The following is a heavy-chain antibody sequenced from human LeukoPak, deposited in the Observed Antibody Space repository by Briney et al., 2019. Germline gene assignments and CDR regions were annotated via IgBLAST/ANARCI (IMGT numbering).Heavy chain of an antibody. CDR2: IRYDGSNK. J-gene: IGHJ1*01. V-gene: IGHV3-30*02. D-gene: IGHD3-22*01. Sequence: PGGSLRLSCAASGFTFSSYGMHWVRQAPGKGLEWVAFIRYDGSNKYYADSVKGRFTISRDNSKNTLYLQMNSLRAEDTAVYYCAKDVQYYYDSSGSFQHWGQGTLVTVSS. CDR3: AKDVQYYYDSSGSFQH. CDR1: GFTFSSYG.